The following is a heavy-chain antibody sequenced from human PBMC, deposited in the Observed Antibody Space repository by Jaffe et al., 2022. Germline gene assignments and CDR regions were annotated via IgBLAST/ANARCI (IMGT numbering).Heavy chain of an antibody. CDR1: GGSFSGYY. D-gene: IGHD6-13*01. CDR3: ARLNVASTGYSSSWYSRGYYFDY. J-gene: IGHJ4*02. Sequence: QVQLQQWGAGLLKPSETLSLTCAVYGGSFSGYYWSWIRQPPGKGLEWIGEINHSGSTNYNPSLKSRVTISVDTSKNQFSLKLSSVTAADTAVYYCARLNVASTGYSSSWYSRGYYFDYWGQGTLVTVSS. V-gene: IGHV4-34*01. CDR2: INHSGST.